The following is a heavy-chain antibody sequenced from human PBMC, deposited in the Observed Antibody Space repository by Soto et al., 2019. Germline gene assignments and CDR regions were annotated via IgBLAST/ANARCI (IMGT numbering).Heavy chain of an antibody. Sequence: PSETLSLTCTVSGGSISSSSYYWGWIRQPPGKGLEWIGSIYYSGSTYYNPSLKSRVTISVDTSKNQFSLKLSSVTAADTAVYYCAKSITGTRLVFYWGQGTLVTVSS. CDR1: GGSISSSSYY. CDR3: AKSITGTRLVFY. V-gene: IGHV4-39*01. CDR2: IYYSGST. D-gene: IGHD1-7*01. J-gene: IGHJ4*02.